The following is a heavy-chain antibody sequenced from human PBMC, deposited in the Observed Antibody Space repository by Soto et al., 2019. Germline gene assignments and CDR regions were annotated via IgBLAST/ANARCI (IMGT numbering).Heavy chain of an antibody. J-gene: IGHJ4*02. CDR2: INRDGSST. Sequence: EVQLVESGGGLVQPGGSLRLSCAASGFTFSSYWMHWVRQAPGKGLVCVSRINRDGSSTNYADSARGRVTISRDNAKNTLYLQVNGLRAEDTAVYYCAREIATTGEYYFDYWGQGILVTVSS. CDR3: AREIATTGEYYFDY. V-gene: IGHV3-74*01. D-gene: IGHD6-13*01. CDR1: GFTFSSYW.